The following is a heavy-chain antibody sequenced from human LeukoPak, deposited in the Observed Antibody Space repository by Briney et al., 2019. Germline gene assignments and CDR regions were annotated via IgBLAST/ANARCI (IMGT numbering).Heavy chain of an antibody. CDR1: GFTFNSFA. V-gene: IGHV3-23*01. CDR3: AKSLGVGGYTRYKGFDQ. Sequence: PGGSLRLSCAASGFTFNSFAMNWVRQAPGKGLEWVSSISGSVGSSHYADFVKGRFTISRHNSKNTLHLQMNSLRAEDTAVYYCAKSLGVGGYTRYKGFDQWGQGTLVTVSS. D-gene: IGHD3-16*02. CDR2: ISGSVGSS. J-gene: IGHJ4*02.